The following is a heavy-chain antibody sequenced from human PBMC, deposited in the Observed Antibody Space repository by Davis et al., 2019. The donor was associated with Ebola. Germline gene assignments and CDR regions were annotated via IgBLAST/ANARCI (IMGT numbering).Heavy chain of an antibody. CDR2: IYYSESS. CDR1: GGSISSSY. Sequence: SETLSLTRTVSGGSISSSYWSWIRQPPGKGLEWIGYIYYSESSNYNPSLKSRVTISVDTSKNHFSLKLSSVTAADTAVYYCARDSRWLVPGTYYYYGMDVWGQGTTVTVSS. V-gene: IGHV4-59*01. J-gene: IGHJ6*02. D-gene: IGHD6-19*01. CDR3: ARDSRWLVPGTYYYYGMDV.